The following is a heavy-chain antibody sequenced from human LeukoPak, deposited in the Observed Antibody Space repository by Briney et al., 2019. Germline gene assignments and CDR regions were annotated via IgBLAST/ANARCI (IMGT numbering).Heavy chain of an antibody. CDR2: IWYDGSNK. Sequence: PGGSLRLSCAASGFTFSSYGMHWVRQAPGKGLEWVAVIWYDGSNKYYADSVKGRFTISRDSSKNTLYLQMNSLRAEDTAVYYCARDERYCSGGSCYPSDGMDVWGQGTTVTVSS. J-gene: IGHJ6*02. V-gene: IGHV3-33*01. D-gene: IGHD2-15*01. CDR1: GFTFSSYG. CDR3: ARDERYCSGGSCYPSDGMDV.